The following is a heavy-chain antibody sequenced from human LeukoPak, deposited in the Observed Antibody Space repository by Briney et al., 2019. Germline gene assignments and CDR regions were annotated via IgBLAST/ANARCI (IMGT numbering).Heavy chain of an antibody. CDR3: AREGIAAAGNFDC. D-gene: IGHD6-13*01. J-gene: IGHJ4*02. CDR2: IYTGGST. V-gene: IGHV3-66*01. CDR1: GFTVSSNY. Sequence: GGSLRLSCAASGFTVSSNYMNWVRQAPGKGLEWVSVIYTGGSTYYADSVKGRFTISRDNSKNTLYLQMNSLRVEDTAVYYCAREGIAAAGNFDCWGQGTLDTVSS.